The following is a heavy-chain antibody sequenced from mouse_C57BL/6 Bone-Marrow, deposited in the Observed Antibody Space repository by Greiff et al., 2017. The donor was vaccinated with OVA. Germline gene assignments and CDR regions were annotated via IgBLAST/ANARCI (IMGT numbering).Heavy chain of an antibody. J-gene: IGHJ2*01. CDR1: GFNITDDY. V-gene: IGHV14-4*01. CDR2: IDPENGDT. Sequence: VQLQQSGAELVRPGASVKLSCTASGFNITDDYMHWVKQRPEQGLEWIGWIDPENGDTEYTSKFQGKATILVNTSSKTAYLQLSSLTSEDTAFYYCTSYRDWGQGTTLTVSS. CDR3: TSYRD.